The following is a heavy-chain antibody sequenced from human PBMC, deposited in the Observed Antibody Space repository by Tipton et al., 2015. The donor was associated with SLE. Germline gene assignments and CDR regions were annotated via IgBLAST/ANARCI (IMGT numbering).Heavy chain of an antibody. V-gene: IGHV3-53*04. D-gene: IGHD3-10*01. CDR2: IYSGGGT. CDR1: GFDVSSNY. J-gene: IGHJ6*04. CDR3: ASHNAITMVRGAVLV. Sequence: GSLRLSCAASGFDVSSNYLSWVRQAPGKGLEWVSLIYSGGGTYYADSVRGRFIISRHTFENTLYLQLNSLRPEDTAVYYCASHNAITMVRGAVLVWGKGTTVTVSS.